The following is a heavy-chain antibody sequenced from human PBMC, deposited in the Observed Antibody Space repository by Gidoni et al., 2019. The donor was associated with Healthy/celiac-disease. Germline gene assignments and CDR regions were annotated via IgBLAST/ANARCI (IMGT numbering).Heavy chain of an antibody. Sequence: EVQLLESGGGLVQPGGSLRLACAASGFTFSSYAMSWFRQAPGKGLEWVSAISGSGGSTYYADSVKGRFTISRDNSKNTLYLQMNSLRAEDTAVYYCAKDKGSCSSTSCYPFDYWGQGTLVTVSS. CDR2: ISGSGGST. CDR3: AKDKGSCSSTSCYPFDY. CDR1: GFTFSSYA. J-gene: IGHJ4*02. V-gene: IGHV3-23*01. D-gene: IGHD2-2*01.